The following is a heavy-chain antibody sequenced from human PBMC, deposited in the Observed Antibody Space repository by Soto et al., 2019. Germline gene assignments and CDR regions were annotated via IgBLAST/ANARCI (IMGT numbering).Heavy chain of an antibody. V-gene: IGHV1-8*01. CDR2: MNPNSGNT. D-gene: IGHD5-12*01. J-gene: IGHJ3*02. CDR3: AVAKIRAMNDAFDI. CDR1: GYTFTSYD. Sequence: ASVKVSCKASGYTFTSYDINWVRQATGQGLEWMGWMNPNSGNTGYAQKFQGRVTMTRNTSISTAYMELSSLRSEDTAVYYCAVAKIRAMNDAFDIWGQGTMVTVSS.